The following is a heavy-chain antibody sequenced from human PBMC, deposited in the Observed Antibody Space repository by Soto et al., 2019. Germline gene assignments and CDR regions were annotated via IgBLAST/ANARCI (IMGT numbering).Heavy chain of an antibody. CDR1: GGTFSSYA. V-gene: IGHV1-69*13. D-gene: IGHD3-10*01. J-gene: IGHJ4*02. CDR3: ARGIDSGTRTVPQYYFDY. Sequence: GASVKVSCKASGGTFSSYAISWVRQAPGQGLEWMGGIIPIFGTANYAQKFQGRVTITADESTSTAYMELSSLRSEDTAVYYCARGIDSGTRTVPQYYFDYWGQGTLVTVSS. CDR2: IIPIFGTA.